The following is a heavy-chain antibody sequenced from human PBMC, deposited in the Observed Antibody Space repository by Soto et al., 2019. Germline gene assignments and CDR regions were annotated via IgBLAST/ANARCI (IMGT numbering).Heavy chain of an antibody. Sequence: QLQLQESGPGLVTPSETLSLTCTVSGGSISSSSYFWAWVRQSPAKGLEWIGSINYRGTTFYTASLRSRVTISIDTSKNQLSLTLNSVTAADTALYYCARLVACNGGSCKFDPWGQGTLVTVSS. J-gene: IGHJ5*02. D-gene: IGHD2-15*01. CDR1: GGSISSSSYF. CDR3: ARLVACNGGSCKFDP. CDR2: INYRGTT. V-gene: IGHV4-39*01.